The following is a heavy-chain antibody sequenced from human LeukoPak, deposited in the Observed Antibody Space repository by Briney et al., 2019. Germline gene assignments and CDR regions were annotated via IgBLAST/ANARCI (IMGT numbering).Heavy chain of an antibody. V-gene: IGHV3-66*01. Sequence: GGSLRLSCAASGFTFSSYAMSWVRQAPGKGLEWVSVIYSGGSTYYADSVKGRFTISRDNSKNTLYLQMNSLRAKDTAVYYCARDRRLGYCSSTSCYPHGMDVWGQGTTVTVSS. CDR2: IYSGGST. CDR3: ARDRRLGYCSSTSCYPHGMDV. D-gene: IGHD2-2*01. J-gene: IGHJ6*02. CDR1: GFTFSSYA.